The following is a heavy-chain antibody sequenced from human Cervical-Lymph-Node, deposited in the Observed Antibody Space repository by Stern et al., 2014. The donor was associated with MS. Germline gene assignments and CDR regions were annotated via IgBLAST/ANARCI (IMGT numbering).Heavy chain of an antibody. CDR3: ASGTGSKRPTGNY. CDR2: INPSGDSA. D-gene: IGHD3/OR15-3a*01. CDR1: GYSFTSHY. V-gene: IGHV1-46*01. Sequence: QVQLGQSGAEVKKPGASVKVSCKASGYSFTSHYMHWVRQAPGQGLEWVGIINPSGDSASSAQKLQGRVTMTRDTSTSTVYMELSSLRSEDTAVYYCASGTGSKRPTGNYWGQGTLVTVSS. J-gene: IGHJ4*02.